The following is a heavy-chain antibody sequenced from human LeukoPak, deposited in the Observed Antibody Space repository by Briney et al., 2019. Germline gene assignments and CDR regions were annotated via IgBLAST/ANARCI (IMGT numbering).Heavy chain of an antibody. J-gene: IGHJ4*02. CDR3: ARDPSAPAGYFDF. D-gene: IGHD2-2*01. CDR1: GFTFSSDW. CDR2: INNDGSFT. V-gene: IGHV3-74*01. Sequence: GGSLRLSCAASGFTFSSDWMHWVRQAPGKGLVWVSRINNDGSFTSYADSVTGRSTISRDNAKNTLYLQVNSLRAEDTAVYFCARDPSAPAGYFDFWGQGTLATVSS.